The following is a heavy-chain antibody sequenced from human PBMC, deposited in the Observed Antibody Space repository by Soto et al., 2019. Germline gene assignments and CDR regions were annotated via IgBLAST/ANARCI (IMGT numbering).Heavy chain of an antibody. D-gene: IGHD2-15*01. J-gene: IGHJ3*02. CDR3: ATSPPTAPLKGGVGREGAFDI. CDR2: IIPIFGTA. Sequence: ASVKVSCKASGGTFSSYAISWVRQAPGQGLEWMGGIIPIFGTANYAQKFQGRVTITADESTSTAYMELSSLRSEDTAVYYCATSPPTAPLKGGVGREGAFDIWGQGTMVTVSS. V-gene: IGHV1-69*13. CDR1: GGTFSSYA.